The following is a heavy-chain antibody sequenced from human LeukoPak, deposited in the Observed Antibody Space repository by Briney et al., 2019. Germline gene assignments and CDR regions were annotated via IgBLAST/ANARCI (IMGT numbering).Heavy chain of an antibody. J-gene: IGHJ1*01. CDR3: ARAGPRGGAVAGTGYFQH. V-gene: IGHV1-2*02. D-gene: IGHD6-19*01. CDR1: GYTFTDYC. CDR2: ISPNSGGT. Sequence: ASVKVSCKASGYTFTDYCMHWVRQAPGQGLEWMGWISPNSGGTNYAQKFQGRVTMTRDTSISTAYMDLSSLRSDDTAVYYCARAGPRGGAVAGTGYFQHWGQGTLVTLSS.